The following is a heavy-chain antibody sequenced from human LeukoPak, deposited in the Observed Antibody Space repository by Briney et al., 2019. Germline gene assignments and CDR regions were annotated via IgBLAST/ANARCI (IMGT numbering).Heavy chain of an antibody. Sequence: GGSLRLSCAASGFTFSSYSMNWVRQAPGKGLEWVANIKQDGSEENYVDSVKGRFTISRDNAKNSLILQMNSLRDEDTAVYYCARGVWAPFDYWGQGTLVTVSS. CDR2: IKQDGSEE. CDR1: GFTFSSYS. J-gene: IGHJ4*02. D-gene: IGHD7-27*01. V-gene: IGHV3-7*01. CDR3: ARGVWAPFDY.